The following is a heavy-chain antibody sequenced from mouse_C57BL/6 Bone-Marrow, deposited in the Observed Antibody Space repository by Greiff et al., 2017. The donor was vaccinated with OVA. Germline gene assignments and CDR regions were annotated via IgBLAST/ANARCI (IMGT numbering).Heavy chain of an antibody. CDR1: GFTFTDYY. D-gene: IGHD2-1*01. J-gene: IGHJ2*01. CDR3: ARFHSSYGNFLDY. V-gene: IGHV7-3*01. Sequence: EVQLVESGGGLVQPGGSLSLSCAASGFTFTDYYMSWVRQPPGKALEWLGFIRNKANGYTTEYSASVKGRFTISRDNSQSILYLQMNALRAEDSATYYCARFHSSYGNFLDYWGQGTTLTVSS. CDR2: IRNKANGYTT.